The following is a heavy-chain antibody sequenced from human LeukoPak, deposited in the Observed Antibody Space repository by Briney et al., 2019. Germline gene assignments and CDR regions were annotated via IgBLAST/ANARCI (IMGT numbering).Heavy chain of an antibody. CDR3: ATKRGYSYGSPH. CDR2: IIPILGTA. CDR1: GGTFSSYA. J-gene: IGHJ4*02. D-gene: IGHD5-18*01. Sequence: SVKVSCKASGGTFSSYAISWVRQAPGQGPEWMGGIIPILGTANYAQKFQGRVTITADESTSTAYMELSSLRSEDTAVYYCATKRGYSYGSPHWGQGTLVTVSS. V-gene: IGHV1-69*13.